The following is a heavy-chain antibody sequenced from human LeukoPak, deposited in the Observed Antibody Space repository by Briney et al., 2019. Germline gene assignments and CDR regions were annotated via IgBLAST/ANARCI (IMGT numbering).Heavy chain of an antibody. Sequence: PGGSLRLSCSVSAFTFNTFDNFAMNWVRQAPGKGLEWVANIKQDGNEKYYADSVKGRFTISRDNAKNSMYLQMNSLRDEDTAVYYCARDDRAPGYGWFDPWGQGTLVTVSS. V-gene: IGHV3-7*01. D-gene: IGHD5-12*01. CDR1: AFTFNTFD. CDR3: ARDDRAPGYGWFDP. J-gene: IGHJ5*02. CDR2: IKQDGNEK.